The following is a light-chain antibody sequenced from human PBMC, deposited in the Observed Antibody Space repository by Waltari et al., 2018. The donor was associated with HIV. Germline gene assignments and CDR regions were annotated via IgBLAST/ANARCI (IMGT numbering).Light chain of an antibody. Sequence: SYELTQPPSVSVSPGQTARITCSGDALPTQYAHWYQQKAGQAPVLVIYKDSERPSGIPERFSGSSSGTTVTLTISGVQAEDEADYYCQSADSSDTYWVFGGGTKLTVL. J-gene: IGLJ3*02. CDR3: QSADSSDTYWV. CDR2: KDS. CDR1: ALPTQY. V-gene: IGLV3-25*03.